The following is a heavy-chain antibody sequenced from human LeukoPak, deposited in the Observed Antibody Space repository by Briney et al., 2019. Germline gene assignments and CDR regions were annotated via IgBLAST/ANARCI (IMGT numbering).Heavy chain of an antibody. CDR3: ARGRLGSGPASYMDV. V-gene: IGHV3-30*02. J-gene: IGHJ6*03. Sequence: PGGSLRLSCAASGFTFSSYGMHWVRQAPGKGLEWVAFIRYDGSNKYYADSVKGRFTISRDNSKNTLYLQMNSLRAEDTAVYYCARGRLGSGPASYMDVWGKGTTVTVSS. D-gene: IGHD3-10*01. CDR1: GFTFSSYG. CDR2: IRYDGSNK.